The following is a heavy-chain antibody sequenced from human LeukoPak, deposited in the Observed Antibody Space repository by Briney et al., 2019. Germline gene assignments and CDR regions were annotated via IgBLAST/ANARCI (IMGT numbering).Heavy chain of an antibody. D-gene: IGHD3-22*01. Sequence: SETLSLTCTVSGGSFSGYYWSWIRQPPGKGLEWIGYLYYSGTTKYNPSLKSRVSISIDTSKNQFSLQLSSVTAADTAVYYCARDRDSSGLRDFDLWGRGTLVTVSA. CDR2: LYYSGTT. CDR1: GGSFSGYY. CDR3: ARDRDSSGLRDFDL. V-gene: IGHV4-59*01. J-gene: IGHJ2*01.